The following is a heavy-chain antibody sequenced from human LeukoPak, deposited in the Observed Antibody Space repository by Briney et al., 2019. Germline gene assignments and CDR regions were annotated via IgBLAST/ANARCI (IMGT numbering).Heavy chain of an antibody. J-gene: IGHJ4*02. V-gene: IGHV3-48*01. Sequence: GGSLRISCTASGFTFSSYSMNWVRQAPGKGLEWVSYISSSSSTIYYADSVKGRFTISRDNAKNSLYLQMNSLRAEDTAVYYCARDRNTIFGVVIRSEYFDYWGQGTLVTVSS. CDR2: ISSSSSTI. CDR3: ARDRNTIFGVVIRSEYFDY. D-gene: IGHD3-3*01. CDR1: GFTFSSYS.